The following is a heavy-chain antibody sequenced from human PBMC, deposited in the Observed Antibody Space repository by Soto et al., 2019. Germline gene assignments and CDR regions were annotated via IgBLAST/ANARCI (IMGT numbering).Heavy chain of an antibody. CDR2: MKQDGSEI. CDR1: GFTFSNYW. J-gene: IGHJ6*03. CDR3: ARDIQGSYRYHMDV. D-gene: IGHD1-26*01. V-gene: IGHV3-7*01. Sequence: PGGSLRLSCAASGFTFSNYWMSWVRQAPGKGLEGVANMKQDGSEIYYVDSVKGRFTISRDNAKNSLYLQMNSLRAEDTAVYYCARDIQGSYRYHMDVWGKGTTVTSP.